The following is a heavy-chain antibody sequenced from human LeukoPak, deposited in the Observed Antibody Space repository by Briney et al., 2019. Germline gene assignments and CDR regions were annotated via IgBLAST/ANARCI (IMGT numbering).Heavy chain of an antibody. Sequence: GSLRLSCAASGFTVSSDYMSWVRQAPGKGLEWVSVIYSGGSTYYADSVKGRFIISRDKSKNTVYLQMNSLRFEDTAMYYCARNWFDPWGQGTLVTVSS. CDR1: GFTVSSDY. CDR2: IYSGGST. CDR3: ARNWFDP. J-gene: IGHJ5*02. V-gene: IGHV3-53*05.